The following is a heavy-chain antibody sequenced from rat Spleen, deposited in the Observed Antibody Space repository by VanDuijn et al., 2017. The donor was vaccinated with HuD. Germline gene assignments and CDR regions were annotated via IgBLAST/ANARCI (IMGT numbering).Heavy chain of an antibody. CDR1: GFTFSDYY. Sequence: EVQLVESDGGLVQPGRSLKLSCTASGFTFSDYYMAWVRQAPTKGLEWVASIGYDGGSTYYRDSVKGRFTISRDNAKSTLYLQMDSLRSEDTATYYCAKDRADYWGQGVMVTVSS. CDR2: IGYDGGST. CDR3: AKDRADY. J-gene: IGHJ2*01. V-gene: IGHV5-20*01.